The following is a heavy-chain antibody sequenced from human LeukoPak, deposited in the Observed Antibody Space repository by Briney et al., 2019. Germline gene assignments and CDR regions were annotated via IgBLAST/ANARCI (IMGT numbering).Heavy chain of an antibody. CDR1: GGSISSGDYS. CDR2: IYHAGST. J-gene: IGHJ6*02. CDR3: ARGVGGSASHYYYGLDV. Sequence: SETLSLTCAVSGGSISSGDYSWSWIRQPPGKGLEWIGNIYHAGSTYYNPSLKSRVTISVDRSKSPFSLKLSCGTAADTAVYYCARGVGGSASHYYYGLDVWGQRTTVTVSS. V-gene: IGHV4-30-2*01. D-gene: IGHD1-26*01.